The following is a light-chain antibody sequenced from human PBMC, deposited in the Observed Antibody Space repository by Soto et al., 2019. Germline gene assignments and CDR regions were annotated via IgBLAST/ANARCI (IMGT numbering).Light chain of an antibody. CDR1: QSVSRY. CDR2: GTS. Sequence: EILMTQSPATLSVSPGERATLSCRASQSVSRYLAWYQHKPGQAPRLLIYGTSTMATGIPARFSGSGSGTEFTLHISSLQSEDFAVYFCQQYNKWSGTFGQGTKVEIK. V-gene: IGKV3-15*01. J-gene: IGKJ1*01. CDR3: QQYNKWSGT.